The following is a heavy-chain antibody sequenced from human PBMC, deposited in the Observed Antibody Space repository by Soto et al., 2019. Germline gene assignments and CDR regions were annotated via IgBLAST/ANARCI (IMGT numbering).Heavy chain of an antibody. J-gene: IGHJ4*02. CDR1: GFAFSTYA. CDR3: AKGYRFGYDFLFPDY. D-gene: IGHD3-3*01. Sequence: PGGSLRLSCAASGFAFSTYAMGWVRQASGKGLEWVSSIHNSGGTTYCADSAKGRFTISRDNSKNTLYLQMNSLRAEDTAVYYCAKGYRFGYDFLFPDYWGQGTLVTVSS. V-gene: IGHV3-23*01. CDR2: IHNSGGTT.